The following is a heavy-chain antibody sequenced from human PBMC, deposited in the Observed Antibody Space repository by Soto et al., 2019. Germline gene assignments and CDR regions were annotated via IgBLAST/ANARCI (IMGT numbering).Heavy chain of an antibody. J-gene: IGHJ6*02. CDR3: AKDSSTHHGDIVTGQVVYHYCYAVDV. Sequence: QVQLVESGGGVVQPGRSLKLSCVGSGFTFSSYGTHWVRQAPGKGLEWVAVISYDGRNTYYADSVKGRFTISKDNSKKTMNVQMTRLRAEDPAVYFSAKDSSTHHGDIVTGQVVYHYCYAVDVWGQGTTVTVSS. D-gene: IGHD3-9*01. V-gene: IGHV3-30*18. CDR1: GFTFSSYG. CDR2: ISYDGRNT.